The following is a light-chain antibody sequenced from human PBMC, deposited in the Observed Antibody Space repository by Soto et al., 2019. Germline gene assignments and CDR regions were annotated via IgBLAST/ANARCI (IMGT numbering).Light chain of an antibody. J-gene: IGKJ5*01. CDR3: QQYNNWPLT. CDR1: QSVRSH. CDR2: GAS. Sequence: EVVVTQSPATLSVAPGERVTLSCRASQSVRSHLAWYQQKPGQAPSLLIFGASTRATGIPARFSGSGSGTDFTLTITSLQSEDFAVYCCQQYNNWPLTFGPGTRLEIK. V-gene: IGKV3D-15*01.